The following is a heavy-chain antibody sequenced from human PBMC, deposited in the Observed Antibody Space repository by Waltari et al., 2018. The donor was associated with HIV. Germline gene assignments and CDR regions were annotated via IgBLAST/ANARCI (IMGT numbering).Heavy chain of an antibody. CDR1: GFTFTNYL. D-gene: IGHD3-10*01. J-gene: IGHJ6*02. CDR3: VRGVGSWLYDMYYYQGMDL. V-gene: IGHV1-18*01. CDR2: ISAYDGNK. Sequence: VQLVQSGPEVRKPGASVTIPCRASGFTFTNYLLSWVRQAPGQGHGWLVWISAYDGNKDLAQRFKYRVTLTTDSSTTTAYLEMRNLRSYDTATVYCVRGVGSWLYDMYYYQGMDLWGQGTAVTVSS.